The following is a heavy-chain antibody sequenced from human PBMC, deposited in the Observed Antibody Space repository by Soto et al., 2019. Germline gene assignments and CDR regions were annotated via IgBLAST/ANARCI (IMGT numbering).Heavy chain of an antibody. CDR3: ARFNITIFGVSDYYYGMDV. J-gene: IGHJ6*02. V-gene: IGHV3-33*01. Sequence: PGGSLRLSCAASGFTFCSYGMHWVRQAPGKGLEWVAVIWYDGSNKYYADSVKGRFTISRDNSKNTLYLQMNSLRAEDTAVYYCARFNITIFGVSDYYYGMDVWGQGTTVTVSS. D-gene: IGHD3-3*01. CDR1: GFTFCSYG. CDR2: IWYDGSNK.